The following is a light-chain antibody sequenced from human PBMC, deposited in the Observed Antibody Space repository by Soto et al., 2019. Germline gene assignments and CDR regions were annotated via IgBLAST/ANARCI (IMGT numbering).Light chain of an antibody. Sequence: QTVVTQPASVSGSPGQSITISCIGTSSDVGGYNYVSWYQHHPGKVPKLMIYDVNNRPSGVSNRFSGSKSGNTASLTISGLQAEDEADYYCSSYTTSTTLVVFGGGTKLTVL. J-gene: IGLJ2*01. CDR2: DVN. V-gene: IGLV2-14*03. CDR1: SSDVGGYNY. CDR3: SSYTTSTTLVV.